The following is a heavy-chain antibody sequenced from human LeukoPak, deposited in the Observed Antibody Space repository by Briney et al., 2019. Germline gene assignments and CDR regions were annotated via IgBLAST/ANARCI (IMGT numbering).Heavy chain of an antibody. CDR3: ARGADYDFWSGYYYFDY. J-gene: IGHJ4*02. CDR1: GYTFTSYY. CDR2: INPSGGST. Sequence: ASVKVSCKASGYTFTSYYKHWVRQAPGQGLEWMGIINPSGGSTSYAQKFQGRVTMTRDMSTSTVYMELSSLRSEDTAVYYCARGADYDFWSGYYYFDYWGQGTLVTVSS. V-gene: IGHV1-46*01. D-gene: IGHD3-3*01.